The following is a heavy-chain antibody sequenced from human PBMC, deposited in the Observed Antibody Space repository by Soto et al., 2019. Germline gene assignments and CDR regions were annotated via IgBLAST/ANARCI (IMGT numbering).Heavy chain of an antibody. CDR3: VRSKGGYSYGTPFDY. D-gene: IGHD5-18*01. CDR1: GFTFSSYW. CDR2: IKQDGSEK. J-gene: IGHJ4*02. V-gene: IGHV3-7*03. Sequence: PGGSLRLSCAASGFTFSSYWMSWVRQAPGKGLEWVANIKQDGSEKYYVDSVKGRFTISRDNAENSLYLQMNSLRPEDTALYYCVRSKGGYSYGTPFDYWGQGT.